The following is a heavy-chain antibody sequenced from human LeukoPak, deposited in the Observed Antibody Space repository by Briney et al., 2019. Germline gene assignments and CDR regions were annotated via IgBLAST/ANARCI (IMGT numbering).Heavy chain of an antibody. V-gene: IGHV3-33*01. CDR2: IWHDASNK. Sequence: PGRSLTLSCAASGFTFSSFGMHWVRQAPGKGLEWVAVIWHDASNKYYADSVKGRFTISRDNSKNTLYLQMNSLRDDDTAVYYCVRGVGVSRFNYLDPWGQGTLVIVSS. J-gene: IGHJ5*02. CDR1: GFTFSSFG. CDR3: VRGVGVSRFNYLDP. D-gene: IGHD1-7*01.